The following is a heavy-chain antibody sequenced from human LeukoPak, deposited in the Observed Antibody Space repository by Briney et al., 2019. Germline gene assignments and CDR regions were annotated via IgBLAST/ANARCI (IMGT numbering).Heavy chain of an antibody. CDR3: ARGYSYDLYYFDY. J-gene: IGHJ4*02. V-gene: IGHV3-74*01. D-gene: IGHD5-18*01. CDR1: GFTFSSYW. CDR2: INSDGSST. Sequence: PGGSLRLSCAASGFTFSSYWMHWVRQAPGKGLVWVSRINSDGSSTSYADSVKGRFTISRDNAKNTLYLQMNSLRAEDTAVYYCARGYSYDLYYFDYWGQGTLVTVSS.